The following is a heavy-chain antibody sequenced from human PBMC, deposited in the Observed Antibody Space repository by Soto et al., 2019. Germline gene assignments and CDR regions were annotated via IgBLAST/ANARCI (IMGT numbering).Heavy chain of an antibody. CDR2: INPNSGGT. V-gene: IGHV1-2*02. J-gene: IGHJ4*02. Sequence: GASVKVSCKASGYTFTGYYMHWVRQAPGQGLEWMGWINPNSGGTNYAQKFQGRVTMTRDTSISTAYMELSRLRSDDTAVYYCASLSGYDYFMGEHDYWGQGTLVTVS. D-gene: IGHD5-12*01. CDR3: ASLSGYDYFMGEHDY. CDR1: GYTFTGYY.